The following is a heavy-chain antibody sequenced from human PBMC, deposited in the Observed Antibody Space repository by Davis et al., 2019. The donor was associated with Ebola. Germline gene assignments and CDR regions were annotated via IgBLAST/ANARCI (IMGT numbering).Heavy chain of an antibody. CDR2: VYHSEST. Sequence: SETLSLTCAVSGGSISSNYWWTWVRQPPGKGLEWLGEVYHSESTNYNPSLKSRVTISVDTSNNQFSLSLNSVTAADTAVYYCARADYTRYFDHWGRGTVVTVSS. V-gene: IGHV4-4*02. D-gene: IGHD3-16*01. J-gene: IGHJ4*02. CDR3: ARADYTRYFDH. CDR1: GGSISSNYW.